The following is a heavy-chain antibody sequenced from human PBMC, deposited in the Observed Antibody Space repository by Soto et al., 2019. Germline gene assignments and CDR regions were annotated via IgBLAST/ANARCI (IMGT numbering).Heavy chain of an antibody. D-gene: IGHD6-6*01. J-gene: IGHJ3*02. CDR2: IYYSGGT. V-gene: IGHV4-39*01. CDR3: ARHYPIAARPFLIAFDI. CDR1: GGSISSSSYY. Sequence: SETLSLTCTVSGGSISSSSYYWGWIRQPPGKGLEWIGSIYYSGGTYYNPSLKSRVTISVDTSKNQFSLKLSSVTAADTAVYYCARHYPIAARPFLIAFDIWGQGTMVTVSS.